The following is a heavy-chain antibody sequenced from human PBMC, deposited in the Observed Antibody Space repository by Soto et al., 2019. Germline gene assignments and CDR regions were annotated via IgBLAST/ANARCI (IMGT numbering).Heavy chain of an antibody. Sequence: PGGSLKISCEGSGYSFDNYWIGWVRQMPGKGLEWMAIIYPADSDSRYSPSFQGQVTISADQSISTAYLQWSSLRASDTAIYYCVRYRSRDYYYGMDVWGQGTTVTVSS. CDR2: IYPADSDS. CDR1: GYSFDNYW. D-gene: IGHD1-26*01. V-gene: IGHV5-51*01. J-gene: IGHJ6*02. CDR3: VRYRSRDYYYGMDV.